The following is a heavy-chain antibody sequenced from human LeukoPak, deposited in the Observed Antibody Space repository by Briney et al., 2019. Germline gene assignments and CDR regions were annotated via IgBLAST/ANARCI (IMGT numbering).Heavy chain of an antibody. Sequence: PGGSLRLSCAASGFTFSSYSMNWVRQAPGKGLEWVSSISSSSSYIYYADSVKGRFTISRDNAKNSLCLQMNSLRAEDTAVYYCARDLDYYDSSGPSSDWGQGTLVTVSS. J-gene: IGHJ4*02. CDR1: GFTFSSYS. CDR3: ARDLDYYDSSGPSSD. D-gene: IGHD3-22*01. CDR2: ISSSSSYI. V-gene: IGHV3-21*01.